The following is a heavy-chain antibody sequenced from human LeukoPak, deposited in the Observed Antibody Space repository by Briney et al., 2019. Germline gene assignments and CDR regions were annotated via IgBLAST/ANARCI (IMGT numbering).Heavy chain of an antibody. V-gene: IGHV1-69*02. CDR3: ARGLPGGEPEGDY. J-gene: IGHJ4*02. Sequence: SVKVSCKASGGTFSSYTISWVRQAPGQGLEWMGRIIPILGIANYAQKFQGRVTITADKSTSTAYMQLSSLRSEDTAVYYCARGLPGGEPEGDYWGQGTLVTVSS. CDR2: IIPILGIA. CDR1: GGTFSSYT. D-gene: IGHD1-14*01.